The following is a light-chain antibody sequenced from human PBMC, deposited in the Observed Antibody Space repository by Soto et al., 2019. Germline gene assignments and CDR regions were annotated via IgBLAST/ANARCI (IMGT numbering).Light chain of an antibody. CDR3: QQRSNWPPSIT. J-gene: IGKJ5*01. Sequence: DIQMTQSPSSVSASVGDRVTITCRASQAIDSWLAWYQQKPGEAPKLLIFTGSLLHSGVPPRFSGSGSGTDFTLTISSLEPEDFAVYYCQQRSNWPPSITFGQGTRLEIK. CDR2: TGS. CDR1: QAIDSW. V-gene: IGKV1-12*01.